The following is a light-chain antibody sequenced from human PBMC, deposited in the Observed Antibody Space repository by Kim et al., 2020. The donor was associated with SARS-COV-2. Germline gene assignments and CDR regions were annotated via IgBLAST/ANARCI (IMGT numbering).Light chain of an antibody. V-gene: IGLV4-69*01. Sequence: QPVLTQSPSASASLGASVKLTCTLSSGHSSYAIAWHQQQPEKGPRYLMKLNGDGSHSKGDGIPDRFSGSSSGAERYLTISSLQSEDEADYYCQTWGTGMVFGGGTQLTVL. CDR1: SGHSSYA. CDR3: QTWGTGMV. CDR2: LNGDGSH. J-gene: IGLJ3*02.